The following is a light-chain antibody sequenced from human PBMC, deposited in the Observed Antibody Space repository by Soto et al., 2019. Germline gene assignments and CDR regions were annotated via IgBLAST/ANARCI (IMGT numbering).Light chain of an antibody. J-gene: IGKJ3*01. CDR3: QHRNKWPPLFT. Sequence: EVVLTQSPATLSLSPGDRAILACRASQSVSTYLAWYQHKPGQAPRLLIYNVSTRATGIPSRFSGSGSGTDFTLTIRSLEPEDFAIYYCQHRNKWPPLFTFGPGTNVDIK. CDR2: NVS. CDR1: QSVSTY. V-gene: IGKV3-11*01.